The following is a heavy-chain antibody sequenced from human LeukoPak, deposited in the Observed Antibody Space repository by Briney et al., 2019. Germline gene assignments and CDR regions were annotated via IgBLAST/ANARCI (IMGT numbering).Heavy chain of an antibody. V-gene: IGHV3-23*01. CDR1: GFTFSRYA. CDR2: ISGNDGGT. J-gene: IGHJ3*02. D-gene: IGHD3-3*02. Sequence: LPGGSLRLSCAASGFTFSRYAMNWVRQALGKGLEWVSAISGNDGGTYYADSVKGRFTISRDNSKNTLYLQMNSLRAEDTAVYYCAKIRAPAYDIWGQGTMVTVSS. CDR3: AKIRAPAYDI.